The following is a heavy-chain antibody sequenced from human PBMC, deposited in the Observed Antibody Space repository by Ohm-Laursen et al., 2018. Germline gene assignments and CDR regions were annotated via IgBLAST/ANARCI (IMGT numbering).Heavy chain of an antibody. CDR3: ATWGGYDYVY. CDR2: MNPNSGNT. J-gene: IGHJ4*02. Sequence: ATVKISCKASGYTFSSHDINCVRQATGQGLEWMGWMNPNSGNTGYAQKFQGRVTMTRNTSISTAYLELSSLRSEDTALYYCATWGGYDYVYWGQGTLVTVSS. V-gene: IGHV1-8*01. CDR1: GYTFSSHD. D-gene: IGHD5-12*01.